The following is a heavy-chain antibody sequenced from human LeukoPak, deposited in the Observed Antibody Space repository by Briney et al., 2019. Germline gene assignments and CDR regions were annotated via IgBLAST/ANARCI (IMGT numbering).Heavy chain of an antibody. V-gene: IGHV1-18*01. Sequence: ASVKVSCKAFGYTFTNYGISWVRQAPGQGLEWMGWISAYNGNTKYTQKFQGRVTMTTETSTSTAYMELRSLRSDDTAVYYCARDSSSWYSSYWGQGTLVTVSS. D-gene: IGHD6-13*01. CDR3: ARDSSSWYSSY. CDR2: ISAYNGNT. CDR1: GYTFTNYG. J-gene: IGHJ4*02.